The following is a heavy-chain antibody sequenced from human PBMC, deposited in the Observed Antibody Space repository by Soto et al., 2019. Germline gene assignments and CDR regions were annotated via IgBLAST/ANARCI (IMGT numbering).Heavy chain of an antibody. CDR2: ISSSSSTI. CDR3: ARDGLAVESWSRAFDI. Sequence: GGSLRLSCAPSGFTFSSYSMNWVRQAPGKGLEWVSYISSSSSTIYYADSVKGRFTISRDNAKNSLYLQMNSLRAEDTAVYYCARDGLAVESWSRAFDIWGQGTMVTVSS. J-gene: IGHJ3*02. D-gene: IGHD6-19*01. V-gene: IGHV3-48*01. CDR1: GFTFSSYS.